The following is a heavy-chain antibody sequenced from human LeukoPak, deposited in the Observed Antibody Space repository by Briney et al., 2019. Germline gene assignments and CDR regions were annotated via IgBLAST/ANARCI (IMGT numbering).Heavy chain of an antibody. J-gene: IGHJ6*02. D-gene: IGHD3-9*01. CDR3: ARVNSLLRYVGYYGMDV. CDR2: INSDGSST. CDR1: GFTFSSYW. Sequence: GGSLRLSCAASGFTFSSYWMHWVRQAPGKGLVWVSRINSDGSSTSYADSVKGRFTISRDNAKNTLYLQMNSLRAEDTAVYYCARVNSLLRYVGYYGMDVWGQGTTVIVSS. V-gene: IGHV3-74*01.